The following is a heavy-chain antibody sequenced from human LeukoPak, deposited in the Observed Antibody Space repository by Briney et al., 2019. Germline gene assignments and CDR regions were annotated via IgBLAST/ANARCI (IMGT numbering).Heavy chain of an antibody. J-gene: IGHJ4*02. V-gene: IGHV6-1*01. Sequence: SQTLSLTCAISGDSVSSNSAAWNWITPSQSRDLVWRGRTYCRCTWYNDYAVSVNSRITINPDTSKNQFSLQLNSVTPENTAVYYCAKNYGSGSYYKGGYYIDYWGQGTLVTVSS. CDR3: AKNYGSGSYYKGGYYIDY. CDR1: GDSVSSNSAA. CDR2: TYCRCTWYN. D-gene: IGHD3-10*01.